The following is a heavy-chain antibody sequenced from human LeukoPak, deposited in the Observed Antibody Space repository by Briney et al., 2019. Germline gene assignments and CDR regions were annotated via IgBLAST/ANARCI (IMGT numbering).Heavy chain of an antibody. V-gene: IGHV4-39*01. J-gene: IGHJ4*02. CDR1: GASITNSSYY. D-gene: IGHD3-9*01. CDR3: VRGDYNVLTGFRDTYDY. Sequence: SETLSLTCTVSGASITNSSYYWGWIRQPPGIGLEWIGTLYYSGSTYYNPSLKSRVTISVDSSKKQFSLKLTSVTAADTAVYFCVRGDYNVLTGFRDTYDYWGQGRLVTVSA. CDR2: LYYSGST.